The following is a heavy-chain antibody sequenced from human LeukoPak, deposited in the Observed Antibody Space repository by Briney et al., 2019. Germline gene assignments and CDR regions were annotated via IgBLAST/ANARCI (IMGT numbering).Heavy chain of an antibody. CDR1: GCSISSYY. V-gene: IGHV4-59*08. J-gene: IGHJ3*02. CDR2: IYYSGST. CDR3: ARQGTGEDFDAFDI. D-gene: IGHD1/OR15-1a*01. Sequence: SETLSLTCTVSGCSISSYYWSWIRQPPGKGLEWIGYIYYSGSTNYNPSLKSRVTISVDTSKNQFSLKLSSVTAADTAVYYCARQGTGEDFDAFDIWGQGTMVTVSS.